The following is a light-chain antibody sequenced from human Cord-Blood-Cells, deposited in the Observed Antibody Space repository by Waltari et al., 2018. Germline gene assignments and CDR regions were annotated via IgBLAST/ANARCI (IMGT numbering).Light chain of an antibody. CDR2: AAS. V-gene: IGKV1-39*01. CDR3: QQSYSTPIT. J-gene: IGKJ5*01. CDR1: QSISSY. Sequence: DIQMPHSPSSLSASVGDRVTITCRASQSISSYLNWYQQKPGKAPKLLIYAASSLQSGVPSRFSGSGSGTDFTLTISSLQPEDFATYYCQQSYSTPITFGQGTRLEIK.